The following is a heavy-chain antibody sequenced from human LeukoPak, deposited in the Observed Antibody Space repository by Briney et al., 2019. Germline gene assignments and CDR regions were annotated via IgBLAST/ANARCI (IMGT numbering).Heavy chain of an antibody. CDR3: ARRGVVPAARRQFDY. CDR2: IYTSGST. D-gene: IGHD2-2*01. Sequence: KPSETLSLTCTVSGGSISSYYWSWIRQPAGKGLEWIGRIYTSGSTNYNPSLKSRVTMSVDTSKNQFSLKLSSVTAADTAVYYCARRGVVPAARRQFDYWGQGILVTVSS. J-gene: IGHJ4*02. CDR1: GGSISSYY. V-gene: IGHV4-4*07.